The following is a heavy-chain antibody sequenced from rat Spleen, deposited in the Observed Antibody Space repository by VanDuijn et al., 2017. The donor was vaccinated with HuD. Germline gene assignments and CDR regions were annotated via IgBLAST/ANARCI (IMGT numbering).Heavy chain of an antibody. D-gene: IGHD1-6*01. CDR1: GFTFSDYN. Sequence: EVQLVESGGGLVQPGRSLKLSCAASGFTFSDYNMAWVRQAPKKGLEWVATISYDGGSTYYRDSVKGRFTISRDNAKNTLYLQMDSLRSEDTATYYCAREADRPCHYLDYWGQGVMVTVSS. V-gene: IGHV5-7*01. CDR3: AREADRPCHYLDY. J-gene: IGHJ2*01. CDR2: ISYDGGST.